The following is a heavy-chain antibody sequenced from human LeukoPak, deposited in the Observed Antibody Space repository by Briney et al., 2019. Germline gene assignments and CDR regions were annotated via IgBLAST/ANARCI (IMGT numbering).Heavy chain of an antibody. V-gene: IGHV3-30*18. J-gene: IGHJ3*02. CDR2: ISYDGSKK. CDR3: AKEYHRVHDAFDT. D-gene: IGHD2-2*01. CDR1: GFTTSSNY. Sequence: GGSLRLSCAASGFTTSSNYMHWVRQAPGKGLEWVAVISYDGSKKYSADSVKGRFTISRDNSKSTVYLQMNSLTTEDTAVYHCAKEYHRVHDAFDTWGHGTMVTVSS.